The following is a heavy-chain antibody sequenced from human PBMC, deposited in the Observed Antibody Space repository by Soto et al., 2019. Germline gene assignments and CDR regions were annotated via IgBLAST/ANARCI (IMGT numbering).Heavy chain of an antibody. Sequence: SETLSLTCAVYGGSFSGYYWSWIRQPPGKGLEWIGEINHSGSTNYNPSLKSRVTISVDTSKNQFSLKLSSVTAADTAMYYCARVKPYYDFWSGYYYYYYYYGMDVWGQGTTVTVSS. D-gene: IGHD3-3*01. V-gene: IGHV4-34*01. J-gene: IGHJ6*02. CDR1: GGSFSGYY. CDR3: ARVKPYYDFWSGYYYYYYYYGMDV. CDR2: INHSGST.